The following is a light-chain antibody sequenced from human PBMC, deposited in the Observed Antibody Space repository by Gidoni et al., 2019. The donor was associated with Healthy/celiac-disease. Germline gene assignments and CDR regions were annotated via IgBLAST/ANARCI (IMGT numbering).Light chain of an antibody. CDR2: DAS. Sequence: DIQITQSPSSLSASVGDGVTITCQAGQEISNYLNWYQQKPGKAPKLLLYDASNLETGVPSRFSGSGSGTDFSSITSSLQHDDISTSYCQQYDNLSLTFGGGTKVEIK. CDR1: QEISNY. V-gene: IGKV1-33*01. CDR3: QQYDNLSLT. J-gene: IGKJ4*01.